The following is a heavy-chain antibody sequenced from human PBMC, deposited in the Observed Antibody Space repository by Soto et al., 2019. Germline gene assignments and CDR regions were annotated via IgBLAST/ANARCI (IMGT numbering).Heavy chain of an antibody. CDR1: GYTFTSYA. J-gene: IGHJ4*02. V-gene: IGHV1-3*01. CDR3: ARDRRIFGVVIISGTLNY. CDR2: INAGNGNT. Sequence: GASVKVSCKASGYTFTSYAMHWVRQAPGQRLEWMGWINAGNGNTKYSQKFQGRVTITRDTSASTAYMELSSLRSEDTAVYYCARDRRIFGVVIISGTLNYWGQGTLVTVSS. D-gene: IGHD3-3*01.